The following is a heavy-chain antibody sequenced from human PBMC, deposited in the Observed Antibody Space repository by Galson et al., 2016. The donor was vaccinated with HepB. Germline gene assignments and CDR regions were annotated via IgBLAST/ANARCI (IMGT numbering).Heavy chain of an antibody. CDR3: ARDGPDALYYQYYYMDV. CDR2: ISTSGST. Sequence: SETLSLTCTVSGGSISNYYWSWIRQPAGKGLEWIGRISTSGSTNYNPSLKSPVTMSVDTSKNQFSLRLRSVTAADTAVYYCARDGPDALYYQYYYMDVWGKGTTVTVSS. D-gene: IGHD2-8*01. CDR1: GGSISNYY. V-gene: IGHV4-4*07. J-gene: IGHJ6*03.